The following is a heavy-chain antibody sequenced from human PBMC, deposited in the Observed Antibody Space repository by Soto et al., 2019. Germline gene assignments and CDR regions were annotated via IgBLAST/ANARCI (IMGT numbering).Heavy chain of an antibody. Sequence: PGGSLRLSCAASGFTFTSYAMSWVRQAPGKGLEWVSGVSGSGGSTYYADSAKGRFTISRDNSKNTLYLQMSSLRAEDTAVYYCAKGDRYQPNNGMDVWGQGTTVTVSS. J-gene: IGHJ6*02. CDR1: GFTFTSYA. V-gene: IGHV3-23*01. D-gene: IGHD2-2*01. CDR2: VSGSGGST. CDR3: AKGDRYQPNNGMDV.